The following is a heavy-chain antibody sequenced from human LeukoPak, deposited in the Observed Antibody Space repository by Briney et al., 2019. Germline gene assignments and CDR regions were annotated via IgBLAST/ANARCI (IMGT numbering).Heavy chain of an antibody. CDR2: ISGDGAGT. J-gene: IGHJ4*02. D-gene: IGHD3-22*01. Sequence: PGGSLRLSCAASGFTFDDYAMHWVRQAPGEGLEWVSLISGDGAGTYYADSVKGRFTISRDNSKNSLYLQMNSLRTEDTALYYCAKDNYYGSSGYYSFDYWGQGTLVTVSS. CDR1: GFTFDDYA. V-gene: IGHV3-43*02. CDR3: AKDNYYGSSGYYSFDY.